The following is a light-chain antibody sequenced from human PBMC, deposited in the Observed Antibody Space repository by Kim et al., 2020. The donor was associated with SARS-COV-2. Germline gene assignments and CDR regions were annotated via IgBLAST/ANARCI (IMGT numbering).Light chain of an antibody. CDR2: DDS. CDR1: DIGSKT. Sequence: SYELTQPPSVSVAPGKTARITCEGDDIGSKTVHWYQKHPGQAPLLAIYDDSDRPSEIPERFSGSNSGSTATLIISGVEAGDEADYYCQVWDRTNDRVVFGGGTQLTVL. CDR3: QVWDRTNDRVV. V-gene: IGLV3-21*04. J-gene: IGLJ2*01.